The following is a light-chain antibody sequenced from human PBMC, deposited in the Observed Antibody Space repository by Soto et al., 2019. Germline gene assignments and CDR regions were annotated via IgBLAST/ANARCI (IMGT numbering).Light chain of an antibody. CDR2: SNN. Sequence: SVLPQPPSSSGCAGQGVTISGSGCGSHIRSNAVNWYQQLPGTAPKLLIYSNNQRPSGVPDRFSGSKSGTSASLAISGLQSEDEADYYCAAWDDSLNGYVFATGTKVTVL. V-gene: IGLV1-44*01. CDR3: AAWDDSLNGYV. CDR1: GSHIRSNA. J-gene: IGLJ1*01.